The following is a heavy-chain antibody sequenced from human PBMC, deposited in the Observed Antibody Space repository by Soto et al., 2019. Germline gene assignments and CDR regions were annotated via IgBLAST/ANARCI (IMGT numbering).Heavy chain of an antibody. CDR3: ASRPYCGGDCYYFDY. Sequence: SETLSLTCTVSGGSISSYYWSWIRQPPGKGLEWIGYIYYSGSTNYNPSLKSRVTISVDTSKNQFSLKLSSVTAADTAVYYCASRPYCGGDCYYFDYWGQGTLVTVSS. CDR2: IYYSGST. J-gene: IGHJ4*02. CDR1: GGSISSYY. D-gene: IGHD2-21*02. V-gene: IGHV4-59*08.